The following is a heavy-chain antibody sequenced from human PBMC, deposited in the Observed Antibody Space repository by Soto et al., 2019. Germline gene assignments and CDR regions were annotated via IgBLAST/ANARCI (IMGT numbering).Heavy chain of an antibody. CDR2: IWYDGSNK. Sequence: GGSLRLSCAASGFTFSSYGMHWVRQAPGKGLEWVAVIWYDGSNKYYADSVKGRFTISRDNSKNTLYLQMNSLRAEDTAVYYCARDRGYSSGLPGYWGQGTLVTVSS. V-gene: IGHV3-33*01. CDR1: GFTFSSYG. J-gene: IGHJ4*02. CDR3: ARDRGYSSGLPGY. D-gene: IGHD6-19*01.